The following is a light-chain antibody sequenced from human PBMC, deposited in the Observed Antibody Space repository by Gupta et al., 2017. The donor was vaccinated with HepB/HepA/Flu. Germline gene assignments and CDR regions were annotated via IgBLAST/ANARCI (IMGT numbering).Light chain of an antibody. CDR1: QSVLYSSNNKNY. V-gene: IGKV4-1*01. Sequence: DIVMTQSPDSLAVSLGERATINCKSSQSVLYSSNNKNYLAWYQLKTGQPPKLPIYWASTRESAVPYRPRGPPPGTDFTLTIRSLQAQDVPVYYSREDDTTAPTF. J-gene: IGKJ1*01. CDR2: WAS. CDR3: REDDTTAPT.